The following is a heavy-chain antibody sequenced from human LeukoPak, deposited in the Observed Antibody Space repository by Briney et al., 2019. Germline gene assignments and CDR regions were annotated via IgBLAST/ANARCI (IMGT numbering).Heavy chain of an antibody. D-gene: IGHD6-19*01. V-gene: IGHV1-46*01. CDR1: GYTFTSYY. Sequence: ASVKVSCKASGYTFTSYYMHWVRQATGQGLEWMGIINPSGGSTSYAQKFQGRVTMTRDTSTSTVYMELSSLRSEDTAVYYCAREGPVAGTWRGLYYYYMDVWGKGTTVTVSS. J-gene: IGHJ6*03. CDR3: AREGPVAGTWRGLYYYYMDV. CDR2: INPSGGST.